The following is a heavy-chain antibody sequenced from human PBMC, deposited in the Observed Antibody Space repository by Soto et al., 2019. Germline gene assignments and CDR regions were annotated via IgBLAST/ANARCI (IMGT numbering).Heavy chain of an antibody. V-gene: IGHV4-59*01. CDR1: VGSFSSYC. CDR2: ICHSEST. J-gene: IGHJ4*02. CDR3: ATGDFHNSWYNGHNDY. D-gene: IGHD6-13*01. Sequence: PSETLSLTCIVSVGSFSSYCWSWIRQPPGKGLEWIGYICHSESTNYNPSLKSRVTISVDTTKNQFSLKLSSVTAADTAEYYCATGDFHNSWYNGHNDYWGPGTMVTISS.